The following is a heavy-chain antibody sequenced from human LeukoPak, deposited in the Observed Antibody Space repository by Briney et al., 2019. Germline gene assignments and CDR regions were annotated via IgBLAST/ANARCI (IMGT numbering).Heavy chain of an antibody. V-gene: IGHV4-34*01. J-gene: IGHJ3*02. D-gene: IGHD3-22*01. CDR2: INHSGST. CDR3: ARSSDSSGYPDAFDI. CDR1: GGSFSGYY. Sequence: KPSETLSLTCAVYGGSFSGYYWGWIRQPPGKGLEWIGEINHSGSTNYNPSLKSRVTISVDTSKNQFSLKLSSVTAADTAVYYCARSSDSSGYPDAFDIWGQGTMVTVSS.